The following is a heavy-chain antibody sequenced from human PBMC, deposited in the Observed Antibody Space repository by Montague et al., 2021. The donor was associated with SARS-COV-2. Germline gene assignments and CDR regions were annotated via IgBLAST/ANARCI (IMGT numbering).Heavy chain of an antibody. D-gene: IGHD1-1*01. CDR1: GFSLEDYS. V-gene: IGHV3-49*04. CDR3: GRAKSGRDYYHFYYAMDV. J-gene: IGHJ6*02. CDR2: FKNKAYGGPL. Sequence: SLRLSCATSGFSLEDYSMIWVRQAPGKELEWVAFFKNKAYGGPLEYAPPLKARFIASRVDSKATAYLQMTSLITEDTAVYYCGRAKSGRDYYHFYYAMDVWGQGTAVTVSS.